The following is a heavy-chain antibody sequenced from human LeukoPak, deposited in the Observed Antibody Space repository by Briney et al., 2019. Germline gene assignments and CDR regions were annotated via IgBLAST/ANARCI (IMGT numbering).Heavy chain of an antibody. CDR2: ISWNSGNI. CDR1: GFTFSTYA. CDR3: ANLHGDYRDY. D-gene: IGHD4-17*01. Sequence: PGGSLRLSCAASGFTFSTYAMHWVRQAPGKGLEWVSGISWNSGNIGYADSVKGRFTISGDNAKNSLYLQMNSLRPEDTALYYCANLHGDYRDYWGQGTLVTVSS. J-gene: IGHJ4*02. V-gene: IGHV3-9*01.